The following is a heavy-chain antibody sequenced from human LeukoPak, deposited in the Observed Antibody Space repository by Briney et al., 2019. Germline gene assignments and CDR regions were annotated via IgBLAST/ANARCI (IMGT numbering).Heavy chain of an antibody. CDR1: GFTFSSYA. J-gene: IGHJ4*02. V-gene: IGHV3-23*01. Sequence: GGALRPFCAASGFTFSSYAMSLVRQAPGEGLEWVSAISGSGGSTYYADSVKGRFTISRDNSKNTLYLQMNSLRAEDTAVYYCAKDRPFPEYYFDYWGQGTLVTVSS. D-gene: IGHD2/OR15-2a*01. CDR3: AKDRPFPEYYFDY. CDR2: ISGSGGST.